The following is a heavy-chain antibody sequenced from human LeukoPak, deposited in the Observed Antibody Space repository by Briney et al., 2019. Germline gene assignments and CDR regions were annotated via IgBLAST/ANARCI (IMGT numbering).Heavy chain of an antibody. CDR3: ARSRFRVSETYSYWFDP. J-gene: IGHJ5*02. V-gene: IGHV4-30-4*01. Sequence: SQTLSLTCTVSGGSISSGDYYWSWIRQPPGKGLEWIGYIYYSGSTYYDPSLKSRITISVDTSKNQFSLKLCSVTAADTAVYYCARSRFRVSETYSYWFDPWGQGTLVTVSS. D-gene: IGHD3-10*01. CDR1: GGSISSGDYY. CDR2: IYYSGST.